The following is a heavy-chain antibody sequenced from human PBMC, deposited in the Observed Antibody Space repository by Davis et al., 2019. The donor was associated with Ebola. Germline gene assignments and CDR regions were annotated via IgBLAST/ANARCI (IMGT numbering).Heavy chain of an antibody. V-gene: IGHV4-30-2*01. CDR3: AREGEATTPGWFEP. D-gene: IGHD3-10*01. CDR2: VYHSGTT. CDR1: GGSITSVGYS. Sequence: LRLSCAVSGGSITSVGYSWTWIRQPPGRGLEWIGYVYHSGTTYYNPSLESRVTISVDRSKNQFSLKLKSMTAADTAVYYCAREGEATTPGWFEPWGQGTLVTVSS. J-gene: IGHJ5*02.